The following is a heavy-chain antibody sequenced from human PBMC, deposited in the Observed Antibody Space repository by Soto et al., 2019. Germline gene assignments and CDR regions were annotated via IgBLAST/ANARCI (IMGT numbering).Heavy chain of an antibody. Sequence: QVQLVESGGGVVQPGRSLRLSCAASGFTFSSYAMHWVRQAPGKGLEWVAVISYDGSNKYYADSVKGRFTISRDNCKNTLYLQMNSLRAEDTAVYYCAVGDAFDIWGQGTMVTVSS. J-gene: IGHJ3*02. CDR1: GFTFSSYA. CDR3: AVGDAFDI. CDR2: ISYDGSNK. V-gene: IGHV3-30-3*01.